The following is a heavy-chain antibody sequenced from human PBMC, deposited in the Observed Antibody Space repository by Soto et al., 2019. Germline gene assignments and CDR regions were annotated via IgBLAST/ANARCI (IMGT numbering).Heavy chain of an antibody. D-gene: IGHD6-13*01. CDR1: GFTFRSFT. Sequence: AGGSLRLSCAASGFTFRSFTMNWVRQAPGKGLEWVSTISSNSAYIYYTDALRGRFTISRDNAKNSLHLQMNSLRAEDTAVYYCTRDASRDSSARGWFDPWGPGTLVTVSS. J-gene: IGHJ5*02. CDR2: ISSNSAYI. CDR3: TRDASRDSSARGWFDP. V-gene: IGHV3-21*01.